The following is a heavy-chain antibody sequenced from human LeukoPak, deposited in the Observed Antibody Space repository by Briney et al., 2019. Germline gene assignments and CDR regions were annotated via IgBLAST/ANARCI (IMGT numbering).Heavy chain of an antibody. Sequence: GASVKVSCKASGGTFSSYAISWVRQATGQGLEWMGWMNPNSGNTGYAQKFQGRVTMTRNTSISTAYMELSSLRSEDTAVYYCARGVAPGTIGYFDYWGQGTLVTVSS. CDR3: ARGVAPGTIGYFDY. V-gene: IGHV1-8*02. CDR1: GGTFSSYA. D-gene: IGHD2-8*01. J-gene: IGHJ4*02. CDR2: MNPNSGNT.